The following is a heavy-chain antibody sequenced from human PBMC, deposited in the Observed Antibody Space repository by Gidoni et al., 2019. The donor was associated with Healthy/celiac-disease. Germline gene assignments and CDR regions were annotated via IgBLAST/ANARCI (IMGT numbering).Heavy chain of an antibody. CDR3: ASHSSPTYYFDY. CDR1: GGSFSGYY. Sequence: QVQLQQWGAGLLKPSETLSLTCAVYGGSFSGYYWSWIRQPPGKGLEWIGEINHSGSTNYNPSLKSRVTISVDTSKNQFSLKLSSVTAADTAVYYCASHSSPTYYFDYWGQGTLVTVSS. CDR2: INHSGST. V-gene: IGHV4-34*01. J-gene: IGHJ4*02. D-gene: IGHD6-13*01.